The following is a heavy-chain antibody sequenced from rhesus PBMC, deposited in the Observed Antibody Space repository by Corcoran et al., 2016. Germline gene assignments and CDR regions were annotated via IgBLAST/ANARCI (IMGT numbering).Heavy chain of an antibody. V-gene: IGHV3S5*01. CDR1: GFTFSSYG. CDR3: AKVLVVVAIGWDY. D-gene: IGHD2-21*01. J-gene: IGHJ4*01. Sequence: EVQLVETGGGLVQPGGSLKLSCAASGFTFSSYGMSWVRQAQGKGLDWVSAINVGGGSTKYADSVKGRFTISRDNSKNTLSLQMNSLRAEDTAVYYCAKVLVVVAIGWDYWGQGVLVTVSS. CDR2: INVGGGST.